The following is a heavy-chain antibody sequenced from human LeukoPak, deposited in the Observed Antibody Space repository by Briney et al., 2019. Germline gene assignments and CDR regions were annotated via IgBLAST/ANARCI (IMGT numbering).Heavy chain of an antibody. CDR1: GYSFTCYW. D-gene: IGHD3-22*01. CDR3: ARRKYYYDSSGYGYYFGY. V-gene: IGHV5-51*01. CDR2: IYPGDSDT. Sequence: GESLKISCKGSGYSFTCYWIGWVRQMPGKGLEWMGIIYPGDSDTRYSPSFQGQVTISADKSISTAYLQWSSLKASDTAMYYCARRKYYYDSSGYGYYFGYWGQGTLVTVSS. J-gene: IGHJ4*02.